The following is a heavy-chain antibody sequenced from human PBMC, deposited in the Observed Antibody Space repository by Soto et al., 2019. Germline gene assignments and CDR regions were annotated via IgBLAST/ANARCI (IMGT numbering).Heavy chain of an antibody. V-gene: IGHV4-59*01. Sequence: PSETLSLTCTVSGGSISSYYWSWIRQPPGKGLEWIGYIYYSGSTNYNPSLKSRVTISVDTSKNQFSLKLSSVTAADTAVYYCAGFTYYYDSSRGLGDYFDYWGQGTLVTVSS. J-gene: IGHJ4*02. CDR3: AGFTYYYDSSRGLGDYFDY. CDR2: IYYSGST. CDR1: GGSISSYY. D-gene: IGHD3-22*01.